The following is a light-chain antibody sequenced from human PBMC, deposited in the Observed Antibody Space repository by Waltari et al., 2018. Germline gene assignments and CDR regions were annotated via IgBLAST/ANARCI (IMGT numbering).Light chain of an antibody. V-gene: IGKV1-5*03. CDR1: NYVKNN. CDR3: QQYDSLPVT. Sequence: DIQLTQSPSTLPASVGDRVIITCRASNYVKNNLAGYQQKPGQPPKGVIHKASRLESGVPSRFSGSGFGTEFTLTVSSLQPGDFATYYCQQYDSLPVTFGGGTKVEIK. CDR2: KAS. J-gene: IGKJ4*01.